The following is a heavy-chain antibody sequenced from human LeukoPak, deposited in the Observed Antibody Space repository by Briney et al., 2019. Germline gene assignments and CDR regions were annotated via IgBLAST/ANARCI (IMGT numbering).Heavy chain of an antibody. J-gene: IGHJ2*01. Sequence: SETLSLTCTVSGGSISSSSYYWGWIRQPPGKGLEWIGSIYYSGSTYYNPSLKSRVTISVDTSKNQFSLKLSSVTAADTAVYYCARLSNDYGDYAGHWYFDLWGRGTLVTVSS. D-gene: IGHD4-17*01. CDR3: ARLSNDYGDYAGHWYFDL. V-gene: IGHV4-39*01. CDR1: GGSISSSSYY. CDR2: IYYSGST.